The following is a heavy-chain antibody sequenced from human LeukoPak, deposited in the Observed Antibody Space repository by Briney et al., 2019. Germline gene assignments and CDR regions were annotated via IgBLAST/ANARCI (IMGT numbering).Heavy chain of an antibody. V-gene: IGHV4-39*07. Sequence: PSETLSLTCSVSGGSISNSSYFWGWVRQPPGKGLEWIGSIYYAGSTYYNPSLKSRVTISVDTSKNQFSLKLSSVTAADTAVYYCARDGCRYGHPPCGFDYWGQGTLVTVSS. CDR3: ARDGCRYGHPPCGFDY. D-gene: IGHD5-18*01. J-gene: IGHJ4*02. CDR1: GGSISNSSYF. CDR2: IYYAGST.